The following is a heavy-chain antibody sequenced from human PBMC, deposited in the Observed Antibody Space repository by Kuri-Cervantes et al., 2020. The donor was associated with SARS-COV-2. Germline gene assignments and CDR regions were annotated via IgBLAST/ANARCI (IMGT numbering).Heavy chain of an antibody. CDR3: ARSSSGYYYVDNWFDP. V-gene: IGHV4-31*01. Sequence: SETLSLTCTVSGGSISSGGYYWSWIRQHPGKGLEWIGYIYYSGSTYYNPSLKSLVTISVDTSKNQFSLKLSSVTAADTAVYYCARSSSGYYYVDNWFDPWGQGTLVTVSS. CDR2: IYYSGST. CDR1: GGSISSGGYY. D-gene: IGHD3-22*01. J-gene: IGHJ5*02.